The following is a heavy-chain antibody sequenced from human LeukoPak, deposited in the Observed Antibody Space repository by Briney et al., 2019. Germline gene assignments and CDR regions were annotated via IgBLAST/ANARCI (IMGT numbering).Heavy chain of an antibody. J-gene: IGHJ4*02. CDR3: ATALLYYYDSSGYNFDY. V-gene: IGHV1-69*06. CDR1: GGTFSSYA. CDR2: IIPIFGTT. Sequence: SVKVSCKASGGTFSSYAISWVRQAPGQGLEWMGGIIPIFGTTIYAQKFQGRVTMTEDTSTDTAYMELSSLRSEDTAVYYCATALLYYYDSSGYNFDYWGQGTLVTVSS. D-gene: IGHD3-22*01.